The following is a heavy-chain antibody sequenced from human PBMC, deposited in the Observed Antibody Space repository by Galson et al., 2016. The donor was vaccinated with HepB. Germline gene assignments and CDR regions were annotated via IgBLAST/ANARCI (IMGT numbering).Heavy chain of an antibody. J-gene: IGHJ6*02. D-gene: IGHD6-6*01. CDR2: INWDGSRT. CDR3: AKDIEGIAARAADYYGMDL. V-gene: IGHV3-43*01. Sequence: SLRLSCAASEFSFEDYTMHWVRQAPGKGLEWVSLINWDGSRTYSADSVRGRFTISRNNSKNSLYLQMNSLRPEDTALYYCAKDIEGIAARAADYYGMDLWGQGTTVTVSS. CDR1: EFSFEDYT.